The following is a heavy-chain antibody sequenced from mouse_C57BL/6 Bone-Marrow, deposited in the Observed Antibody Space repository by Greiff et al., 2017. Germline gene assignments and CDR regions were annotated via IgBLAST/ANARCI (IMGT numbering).Heavy chain of an antibody. J-gene: IGHJ2*01. CDR1: GYTFTSYW. Sequence: QVQLQQPGAELVKPGASVKMSCKASGYTFTSYWITWVKQRPGQGLEWIGDIYPGSGSPNYTEKFKSKATLTVDTSSSTAYMQLSSLTSEDSAVYYCAKYDYAYFDYWGQGTTRTVSS. V-gene: IGHV1-55*01. D-gene: IGHD2-4*01. CDR2: IYPGSGSP. CDR3: AKYDYAYFDY.